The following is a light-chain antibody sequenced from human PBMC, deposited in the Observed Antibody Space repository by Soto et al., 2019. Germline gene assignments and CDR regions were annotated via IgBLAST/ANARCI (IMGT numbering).Light chain of an antibody. J-gene: IGLJ3*02. CDR2: DVS. CDR3: CSYAGSYTWV. Sequence: QSALTQPRSASGSPGQSVTISCTGTRSDVGGYAYISWYQQHPGKVPKLIIYDVSKRPSGVPDRFSGSKSGNTASLTISGLQAEDEADYYCCSYAGSYTWVFGGGTKLTVL. CDR1: RSDVGGYAY. V-gene: IGLV2-11*01.